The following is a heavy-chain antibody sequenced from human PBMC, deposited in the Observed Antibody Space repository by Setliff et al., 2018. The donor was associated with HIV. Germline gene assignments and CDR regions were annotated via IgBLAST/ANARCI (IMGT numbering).Heavy chain of an antibody. Sequence: GASVKVSCKPSGYTFTNYDINWVRQAPGQGLEWMGWISADNGNTKYAQKFQGRVTITTDTSTRTVYMELRSLRSDDTAVYYCARDRWELLRRPEYFQHWGQGALGTVSS. V-gene: IGHV1-18*01. J-gene: IGHJ1*01. D-gene: IGHD1-26*01. CDR2: ISADNGNT. CDR3: ARDRWELLRRPEYFQH. CDR1: GYTFTNYD.